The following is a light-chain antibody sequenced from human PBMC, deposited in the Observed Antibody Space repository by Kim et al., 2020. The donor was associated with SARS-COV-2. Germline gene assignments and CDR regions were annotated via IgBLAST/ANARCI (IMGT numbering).Light chain of an antibody. V-gene: IGKV3-15*01. CDR1: QSVSSH. CDR3: KEYNNWQKT. J-gene: IGKJ1*01. CDR2: GAY. Sequence: VFRGQRVTPPCPASQSVSSHLAWYQPKPGQAPRLRIYGAYTRATGIPARFSGIGFGIEFTLPISRLHSEDFAVYYCKEYNNWQKTFGQGTKVEIK.